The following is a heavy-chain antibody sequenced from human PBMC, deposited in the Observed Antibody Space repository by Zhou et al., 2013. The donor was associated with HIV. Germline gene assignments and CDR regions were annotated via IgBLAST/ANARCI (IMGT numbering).Heavy chain of an antibody. CDR2: VTSKTDGGAT. J-gene: IGHJ4*02. V-gene: IGHV3-15*01. CDR1: GFTFSNAW. Sequence: EVQLVESGGGLVKPGGSLRLSCAASGFTFSNAWMSWVRQAPGKGLEFIGHVTSKTDGGATMFAAPVKGRFTISRDESTNTVFLQMNGLKTEDTAVYYCLGNYLGYWGQGTLVTVSS. CDR3: LGNYLGY.